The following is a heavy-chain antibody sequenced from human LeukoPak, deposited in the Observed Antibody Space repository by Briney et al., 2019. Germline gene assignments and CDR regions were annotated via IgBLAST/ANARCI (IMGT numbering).Heavy chain of an antibody. CDR3: AKDRGLYGDYEALDAFDI. J-gene: IGHJ3*02. CDR2: ISGSGGST. V-gene: IGHV3-23*01. D-gene: IGHD4-17*01. CDR1: GFTFSSYA. Sequence: GGSLRLSCAASGFTFSSYAMSWVRQAPGKGLEWVSAISGSGGSTYYADSVKGRFTISGDNSKNTPYLQMNSLRAEDTAVYYCAKDRGLYGDYEALDAFDIWGQGTMVTVSS.